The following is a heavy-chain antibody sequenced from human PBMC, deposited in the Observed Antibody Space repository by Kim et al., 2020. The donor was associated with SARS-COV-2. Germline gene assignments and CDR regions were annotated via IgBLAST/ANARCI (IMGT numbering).Heavy chain of an antibody. V-gene: IGHV1-18*01. J-gene: IGHJ6*03. D-gene: IGHD2-21*02. CDR3: ARDLGDYYYYYYMDV. CDR1: GYTFTSYG. CDR2: ISAYNGNT. Sequence: ASVKVSCKASGYTFTSYGISWVRQAPGQGLEWMGWISAYNGNTNYAQKLQGRVTMTTDTSTSTAYMELRSLRSDDTAVYYCARDLGDYYYYYYMDVWGKGTTVTVSS.